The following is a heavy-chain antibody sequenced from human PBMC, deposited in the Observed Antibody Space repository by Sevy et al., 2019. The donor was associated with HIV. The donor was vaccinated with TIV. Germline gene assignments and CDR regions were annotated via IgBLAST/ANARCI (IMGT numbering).Heavy chain of an antibody. CDR1: GFTFSSYS. CDR2: ISSSSSTI. D-gene: IGHD2-2*01. Sequence: GGSLRLSCAASGFTFSSYSMNWVRQAPGKGLEWVSYISSSSSTIYYADSVKGRFTISRDNAKNSLYLQMNSLRDEDTAVYYCARDGARRYCSSTSCYEDLAYYYGMDVWGQGTTVTVSS. CDR3: ARDGARRYCSSTSCYEDLAYYYGMDV. V-gene: IGHV3-48*02. J-gene: IGHJ6*02.